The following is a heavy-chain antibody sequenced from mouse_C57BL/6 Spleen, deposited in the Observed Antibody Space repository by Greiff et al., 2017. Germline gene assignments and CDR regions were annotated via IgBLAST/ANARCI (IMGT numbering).Heavy chain of an antibody. D-gene: IGHD1-1*01. V-gene: IGHV1-39*01. CDR3: AREVGVLRSYWYFDV. J-gene: IGHJ1*03. CDR1: GYSFTDYN. CDR2: INPNYGTT. Sequence: VHVKQSGPELVKPGASVKISCKASGYSFTDYNMNWVKQSNGKSLEWIGVINPNYGTTSYNQKFKGKATLTVDQSSSTAYMQLNSLTSEDSAVYYCAREVGVLRSYWYFDVWGTGTTVTVSS.